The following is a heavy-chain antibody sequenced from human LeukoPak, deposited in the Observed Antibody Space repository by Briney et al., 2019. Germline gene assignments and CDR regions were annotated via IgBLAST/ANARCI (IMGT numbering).Heavy chain of an antibody. CDR1: GFTFSSYA. CDR2: ISGSGGST. Sequence: GALRLSCAASGFTFSSYAMSWVRQAPGKGLEWVSAISGSGGSTYYADSVKGRFTISRDSSTNTLYLQMNSLRAEDTALYYCAKERAAAFVFDYWGQGTLVTVSS. D-gene: IGHD6-13*01. V-gene: IGHV3-23*01. CDR3: AKERAAAFVFDY. J-gene: IGHJ4*02.